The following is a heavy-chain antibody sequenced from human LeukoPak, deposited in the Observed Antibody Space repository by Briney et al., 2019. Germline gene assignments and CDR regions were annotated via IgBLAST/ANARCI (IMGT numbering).Heavy chain of an antibody. Sequence: GGSLRLSCAASGFTFSSYAMHWVRQAPGKGLEWVAVISYDGSNKYYADSVKGRFTISRNNSKNTLYLQMNSLRAEDTAVYYCARDSGPLVVAAADFDYWGQGSLVTVSS. D-gene: IGHD6-13*01. CDR3: ARDSGPLVVAAADFDY. CDR1: GFTFSSYA. J-gene: IGHJ4*02. V-gene: IGHV3-30*01. CDR2: ISYDGSNK.